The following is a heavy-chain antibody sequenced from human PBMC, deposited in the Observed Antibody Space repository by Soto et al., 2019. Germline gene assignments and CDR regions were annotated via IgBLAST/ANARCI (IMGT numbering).Heavy chain of an antibody. Sequence: ASVKVSCKAAGYTFTGYYMHWLRQAPGQGLEWMGWINPNSGGTNYAQKVQGWVTMTRDTSISTAYMELSRLRSDDTAVYYCARDGTVARLWYLHYYYGMDVPRQRPTVTVSS. CDR3: ARDGTVARLWYLHYYYGMDV. V-gene: IGHV1-2*04. CDR1: GYTFTGYY. D-gene: IGHD6-19*01. J-gene: IGHJ6*01. CDR2: INPNSGGT.